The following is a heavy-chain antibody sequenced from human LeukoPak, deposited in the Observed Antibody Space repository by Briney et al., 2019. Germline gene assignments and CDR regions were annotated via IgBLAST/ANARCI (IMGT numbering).Heavy chain of an antibody. CDR3: AKAFSTPYYYGSGTFSSRGETQSDY. Sequence: GGSLRLSCAASGFTFSSYAMSWVRQAPGKGLEWVSAISGSGGSTYYEDSVKGRFTISRDNSKNTLYLQMNSLRAEDTAVYYCAKAFSTPYYYGSGTFSSRGETQSDYWGQGTLVTVSS. CDR2: ISGSGGST. CDR1: GFTFSSYA. D-gene: IGHD3-10*01. V-gene: IGHV3-23*01. J-gene: IGHJ4*02.